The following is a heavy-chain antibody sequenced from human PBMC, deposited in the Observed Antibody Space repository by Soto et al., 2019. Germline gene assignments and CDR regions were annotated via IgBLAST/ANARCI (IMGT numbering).Heavy chain of an antibody. D-gene: IGHD4-17*01. CDR2: ISHTGRT. J-gene: IGHJ4*02. Sequence: SESLSLTCSVSPGSMRTYYWTWIRQSPGKGLEWIGQISHTGRTKYNPSLESRVTISVDTSRKQFSLKLSSVTAADTALYYCARDDTTGLFDFWGQGTLVTVSS. CDR1: PGSMRTYY. V-gene: IGHV4-59*01. CDR3: ARDDTTGLFDF.